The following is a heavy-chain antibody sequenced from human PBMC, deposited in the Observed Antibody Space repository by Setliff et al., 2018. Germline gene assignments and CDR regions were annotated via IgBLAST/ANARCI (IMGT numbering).Heavy chain of an antibody. D-gene: IGHD3-22*01. CDR3: ARDAPKVVDKFDL. CDR2: ISPYNGNT. J-gene: IGHJ3*01. CDR1: GYTFTKYG. Sequence: ASVKVSCKAFGYTFTKYGIDWVRQAPGQGLEWLGWISPYNGNTDYVYNVRDRIAMTTDTSTGTAYMELRSLTSDDSAVYYCARDAPKVVDKFDLWGQGTKVTVSS. V-gene: IGHV1-18*01.